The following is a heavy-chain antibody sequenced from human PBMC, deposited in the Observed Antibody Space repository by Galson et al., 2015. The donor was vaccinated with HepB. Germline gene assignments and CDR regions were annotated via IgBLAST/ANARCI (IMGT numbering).Heavy chain of an antibody. V-gene: IGHV5-10-1*01. Sequence: QSGAEVKKPGESLRISCKGSGYSFTHYWISWVRQMPGKGLEWMGRIDPSDSDTNHSPSFQGHVTISTDKSISTAYLQWRSLNASDTAMYYWSRRGRGGGGHKDYWGQGTLVTVSS. CDR2: IDPSDSDT. CDR3: SRRGRGGGGHKDY. CDR1: GYSFTHYW. J-gene: IGHJ4*02. D-gene: IGHD3-16*01.